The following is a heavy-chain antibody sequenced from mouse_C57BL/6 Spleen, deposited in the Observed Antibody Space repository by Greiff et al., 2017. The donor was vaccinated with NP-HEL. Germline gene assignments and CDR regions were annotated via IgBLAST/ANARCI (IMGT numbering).Heavy chain of an antibody. Sequence: QVQLQQSGPELVKPGASVKISCKASGYAFSSSWMNWVKQRPGKGLEWIGRIYPGDGDTNYNGTFKGKATLTADKTSSTAYMQLSSLTSEDSAVYFCARLLRYYFDYWGQGTTLTVSS. CDR1: GYAFSSSW. D-gene: IGHD1-1*01. CDR2: IYPGDGDT. J-gene: IGHJ2*01. CDR3: ARLLRYYFDY. V-gene: IGHV1-82*01.